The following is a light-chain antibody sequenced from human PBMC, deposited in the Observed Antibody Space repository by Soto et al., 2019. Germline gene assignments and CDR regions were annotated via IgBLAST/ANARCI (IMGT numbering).Light chain of an antibody. CDR3: QQYNNWPQT. CDR1: QSLLHSNGYIY. V-gene: IGKV2-28*01. CDR2: LGS. J-gene: IGKJ1*01. Sequence: DIVMTQSPLSLPVTPGEPASISCRSSQSLLHSNGYIYLDWYLQKPGQSPQLLIYLGSNRASGVPDRFSGSGSGTEFTLTISSLQSEDFAVYYCQQYNNWPQTFGQGTKVDIK.